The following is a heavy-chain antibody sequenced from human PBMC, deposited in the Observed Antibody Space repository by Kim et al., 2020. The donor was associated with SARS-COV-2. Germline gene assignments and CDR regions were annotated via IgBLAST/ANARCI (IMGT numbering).Heavy chain of an antibody. CDR3: AGEPPYSSGWYRSWYFDL. V-gene: IGHV4-59*01. CDR2: IYYSGST. CDR1: GGSISSYY. J-gene: IGHJ2*01. D-gene: IGHD6-19*01. Sequence: SETLSLTCTVSGGSISSYYWSWIRQPPGKGLEWIGYIYYSGSTNYNPSLKSRVTISVDTSKNQFSLKLSSVTAADTAVYYCAGEPPYSSGWYRSWYFDLWGRGTLVTVSS.